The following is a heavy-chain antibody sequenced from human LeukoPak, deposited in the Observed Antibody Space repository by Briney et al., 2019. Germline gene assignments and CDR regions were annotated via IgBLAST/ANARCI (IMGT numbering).Heavy chain of an antibody. V-gene: IGHV4-34*01. Sequence: PSETLSLTCAVYGGSFSGYYWSWIRQPPGKGLEWIGEINHSGSTNYNPSLKSRVTISVDTSKNQFSLKLSSVTAADTAVYYCARMRAAMAYYYYGMDVWGKGPRSPSPQ. CDR3: ARMRAAMAYYYYGMDV. CDR2: INHSGST. CDR1: GGSFSGYY. D-gene: IGHD5-18*01. J-gene: IGHJ6*01.